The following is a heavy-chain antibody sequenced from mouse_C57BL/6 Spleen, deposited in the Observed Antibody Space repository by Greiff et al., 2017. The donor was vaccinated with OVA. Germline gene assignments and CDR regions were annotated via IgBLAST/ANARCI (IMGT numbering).Heavy chain of an antibody. CDR2: IDPTSGGT. CDR3: ASPDGYYPAWFAY. D-gene: IGHD2-3*01. J-gene: IGHJ3*01. V-gene: IGHV1-72*01. Sequence: QVQLQQPGAELVKPGASVKLSCKASGYTFTSYWMHWVKQRPGRGLEWIGRIDPTSGGTKYNEKFKSKATLTVDKPSSTAYMQLSSLTSEDSAVYYCASPDGYYPAWFAYWGQGTLVTVSA. CDR1: GYTFTSYW.